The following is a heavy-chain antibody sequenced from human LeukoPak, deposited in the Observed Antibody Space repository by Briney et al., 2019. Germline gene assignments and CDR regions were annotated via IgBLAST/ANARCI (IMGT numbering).Heavy chain of an antibody. Sequence: GGSLRLSCAASGFTFSSYAMHWVRQAPGKGLEYVSAISSNGGSTYYANSVKGRFTISRDNSKNTLYLQMGGLRAEDTAVYYCACALSGYSGYDSADYWGQGTLVTVSS. CDR1: GFTFSSYA. CDR3: ACALSGYSGYDSADY. CDR2: ISSNGGST. J-gene: IGHJ4*02. V-gene: IGHV3-64*01. D-gene: IGHD5-12*01.